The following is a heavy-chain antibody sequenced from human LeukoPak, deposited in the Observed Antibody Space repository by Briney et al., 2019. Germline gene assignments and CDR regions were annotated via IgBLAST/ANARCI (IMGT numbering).Heavy chain of an antibody. CDR2: ISGSGGST. CDR3: AKGRDSSGYQLGYY. Sequence: GGSLRLSCAASGFTFSSYAMSWVRQAPGKGLEWVSAISGSGGSTYYADSVKGRFTNSRDNSKNTLYLQMNSLRAEDTAVYYCAKGRDSSGYQLGYYWGQGTLVTVSS. D-gene: IGHD3-22*01. CDR1: GFTFSSYA. J-gene: IGHJ4*02. V-gene: IGHV3-23*01.